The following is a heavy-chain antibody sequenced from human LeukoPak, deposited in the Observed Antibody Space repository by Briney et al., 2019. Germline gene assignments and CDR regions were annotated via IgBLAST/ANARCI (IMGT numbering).Heavy chain of an antibody. J-gene: IGHJ6*03. D-gene: IGHD4-17*01. CDR2: ISSSSSTI. Sequence: GGSLRLSCAASGFTFSSYSMNWVRQAPGKGLEWVSYISSSSSTIYYADSVKGRFTISRDNAKNSLYLQMNSLRAEDTAVYYCARGATSRYGDYYYYMDVWGKGTTVTVSS. V-gene: IGHV3-48*04. CDR3: ARGATSRYGDYYYYMDV. CDR1: GFTFSSYS.